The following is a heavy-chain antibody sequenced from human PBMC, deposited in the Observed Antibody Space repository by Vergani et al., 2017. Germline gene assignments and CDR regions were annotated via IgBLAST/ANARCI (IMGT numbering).Heavy chain of an antibody. CDR2: IFSNGNI. J-gene: IGHJ4*02. V-gene: IGHV4-59*02. Sequence: QVQLQESGPRLAKPSETLSLTCTVSGDSVKRFYWSWIRQAPGKGLEWIGYIFSNGNINYNSSLKSRVTISVETSKNRFPLRLTSLTAADTAMYYCARARIVCARNSSNTRSYEATFDYWGQGILVSVSS. CDR1: GDSVKRFY. D-gene: IGHD3-16*01. CDR3: ARARIVCARNSSNTRSYEATFDY.